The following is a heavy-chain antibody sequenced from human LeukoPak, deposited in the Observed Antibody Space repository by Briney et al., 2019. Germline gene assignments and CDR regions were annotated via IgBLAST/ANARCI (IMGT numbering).Heavy chain of an antibody. V-gene: IGHV3-9*01. J-gene: IGHJ4*02. CDR1: GFTFDDYA. CDR3: AKDIGGIDY. CDR2: ISWNSGSI. Sequence: GGSLRLSCAASGFTFDDYAMHWVRQAPGKGLEWVSGISWNSGSIGYADSVKGRFTISRDNAKNSLYLQMNSLRAEDTALYYCAKDIGGIDYWGQGTLVTVSS.